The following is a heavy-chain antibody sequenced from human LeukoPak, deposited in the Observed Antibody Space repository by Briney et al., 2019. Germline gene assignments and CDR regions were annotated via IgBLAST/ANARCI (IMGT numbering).Heavy chain of an antibody. V-gene: IGHV3-7*01. J-gene: IGHJ4*02. CDR1: GFTFSNHW. D-gene: IGHD2-2*01. CDR2: IQKDGSEQ. Sequence: GGSLRLSCAASGFTFSNHWMTWVRQAPGKGLEWVANIQKDGSEQFYVASVKGRFTISRDNAKNSLYLQMNSLRPEDTAVYYCARAGGDIVVVPAARPFDYWGQGTLVTVSS. CDR3: ARAGGDIVVVPAARPFDY.